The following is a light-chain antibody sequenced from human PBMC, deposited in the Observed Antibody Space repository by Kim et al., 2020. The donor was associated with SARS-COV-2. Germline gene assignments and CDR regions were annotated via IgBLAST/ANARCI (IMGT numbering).Light chain of an antibody. V-gene: IGLV3-19*01. CDR3: NSRDSNDNVV. CDR2: SKN. Sequence: VAWGQTGRTTCQGDSLRSYYATWYQQKPREAPIVVIYSKNSRPSGIPDRFSGSSSGNTSSLTITGTQAGDEADYYCNSRDSNDNVVFGGGTKLTVL. CDR1: SLRSYY. J-gene: IGLJ2*01.